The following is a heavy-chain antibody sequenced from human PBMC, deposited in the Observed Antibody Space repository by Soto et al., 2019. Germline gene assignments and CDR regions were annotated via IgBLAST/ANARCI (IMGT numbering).Heavy chain of an antibody. CDR3: VRDKEAGALDLGH. D-gene: IGHD3-16*01. CDR2: IYYTGST. J-gene: IGHJ4*02. Sequence: SETLSLTCTVSGGSIGSYSWSWIRQPPGKGLEWIGYIYYTGSTNYNPSLKSRVTLSVETSKNQFSLKLSSVTAADTAVYYCVRDKEAGALDLGHWGQGTPVTVYS. CDR1: GGSIGSYS. V-gene: IGHV4-59*01.